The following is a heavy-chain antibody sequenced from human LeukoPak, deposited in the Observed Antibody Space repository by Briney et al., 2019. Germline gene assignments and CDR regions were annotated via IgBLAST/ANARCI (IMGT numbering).Heavy chain of an antibody. CDR2: INSDGSST. V-gene: IGHV3-74*01. J-gene: IGHJ3*02. Sequence: HPGGSLRLSCAASGFTVSSNYMSWVRQAPGKGLVWVSRINSDGSSTSYADSVKGRFTISRDNTKNSLYLQMNSLRVEDTAVYYCARDPLHWNDGVDDSFDIWGQGTMVTVSS. CDR1: GFTVSSNY. CDR3: ARDPLHWNDGVDDSFDI. D-gene: IGHD1-1*01.